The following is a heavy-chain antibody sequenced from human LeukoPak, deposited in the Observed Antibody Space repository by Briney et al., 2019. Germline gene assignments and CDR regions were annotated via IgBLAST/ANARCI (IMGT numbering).Heavy chain of an antibody. CDR2: ISFDGNVK. Sequence: GGSLRLSCVASGFAFHSHAMHWVRQAPGRGLEYVAFISFDGNVKYYADSVKGRFTISRDNSKNTLYLQMNSLRAEDTAMYYCAKGSSAGRPYYFDYWGQGTLVTVSS. CDR1: GFAFHSHA. V-gene: IGHV3-30-3*01. J-gene: IGHJ4*02. D-gene: IGHD3-10*01. CDR3: AKGSSAGRPYYFDY.